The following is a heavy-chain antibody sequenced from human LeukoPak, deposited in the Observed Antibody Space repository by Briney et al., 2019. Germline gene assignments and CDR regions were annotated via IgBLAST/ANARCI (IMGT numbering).Heavy chain of an antibody. V-gene: IGHV3-23*01. CDR2: ISGSGGST. D-gene: IGHD3-9*01. CDR1: GFTFSSYA. CDR3: ARDIRNYDILTGYWYYFDY. J-gene: IGHJ4*02. Sequence: PGGSLRLSCAASGFTFSSYAMSWVRQAPGKGLEWVSAISGSGGSTYYADSVKGRFTISRDNAKNSLYLQMNSLRAEDTAVYYCARDIRNYDILTGYWYYFDYWGQGTLVTVSS.